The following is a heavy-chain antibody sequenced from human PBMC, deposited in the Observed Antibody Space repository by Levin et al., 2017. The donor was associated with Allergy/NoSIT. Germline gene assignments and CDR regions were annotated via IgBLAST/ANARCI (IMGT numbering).Heavy chain of an antibody. V-gene: IGHV3-53*01. CDR3: AREKGVSYYGMDV. J-gene: IGHJ6*02. CDR1: GFTVSSNY. Sequence: GGSLRLSCAASGFTVSSNYMSWVRQAPGKGLEWVSVIYSGGSTYYADSVKGRFTISRDNSKNTLYLQMNSLRAEDTAVYYCAREKGVSYYGMDVWGQGTTVTVSS. CDR2: IYSGGST.